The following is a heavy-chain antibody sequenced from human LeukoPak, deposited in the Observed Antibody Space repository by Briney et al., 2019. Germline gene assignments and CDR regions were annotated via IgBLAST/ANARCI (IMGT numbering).Heavy chain of an antibody. CDR1: GFTFSSYG. CDR3: ARDRSGRNFDT. Sequence: GGSLRLSCAASGFTFSSYGMHWVRQAPGKGLEWVAVIWYDGSNKYYADSVKGRFTISRDNSKNTLYLQMNSLRAEDTAVYYCARDRSGRNFDTWGQGTLVTVSS. J-gene: IGHJ4*02. V-gene: IGHV3-33*01. CDR2: IWYDGSNK. D-gene: IGHD3-22*01.